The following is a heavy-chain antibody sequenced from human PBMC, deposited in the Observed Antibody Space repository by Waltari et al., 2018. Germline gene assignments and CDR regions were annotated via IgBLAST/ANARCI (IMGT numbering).Heavy chain of an antibody. Sequence: QVQLVQSGAEVKKPGASVKVSCKASGYTFTGYYMHWVRQAPGQGLEWMGWINPNSGGTNYAQKCQGRVTMTRDTSISTAYMELSRLRSDDTAVYYCARDLRKMGPWGQGTLVTVSS. V-gene: IGHV1-2*02. CDR2: INPNSGGT. CDR3: ARDLRKMGP. CDR1: GYTFTGYY. J-gene: IGHJ5*02. D-gene: IGHD2-8*01.